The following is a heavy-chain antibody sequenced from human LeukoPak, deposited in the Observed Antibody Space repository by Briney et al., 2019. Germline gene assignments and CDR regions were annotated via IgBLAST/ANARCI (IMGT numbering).Heavy chain of an antibody. CDR1: GYTFTSYD. J-gene: IGHJ4*02. CDR3: TRSGFGGGVHFDY. D-gene: IGHD3-16*01. Sequence: ASVKVSSKASGYTFTSYDINWVRQAAGQGLEWMGWMNPNSGDTGYVEMFQGRVTMTRDTSITTAYMELSSLRSEDTAVYYCTRSGFGGGVHFDYWGQGTPVTVSS. CDR2: MNPNSGDT. V-gene: IGHV1-8*01.